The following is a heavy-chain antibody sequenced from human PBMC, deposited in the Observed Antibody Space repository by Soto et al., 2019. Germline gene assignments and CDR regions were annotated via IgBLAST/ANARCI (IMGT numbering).Heavy chain of an antibody. J-gene: IGHJ4*02. CDR2: IIPIFGIA. CDR1: GGTFSSYA. V-gene: IGHV1-69*10. Sequence: ASVKVSCKASGGTFSSYAISWVRQAPGQGLEWMGGIIPIFGIANYAQKFQGRVTITADKSTSTAYMELSSLRSEDTAVYYCARGGSSSSGFPPDYWGQGTLVTVSS. CDR3: ARGGSSSSGFPPDY. D-gene: IGHD6-6*01.